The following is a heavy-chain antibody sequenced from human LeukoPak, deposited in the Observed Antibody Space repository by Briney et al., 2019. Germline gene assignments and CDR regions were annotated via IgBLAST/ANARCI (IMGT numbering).Heavy chain of an antibody. J-gene: IGHJ4*02. CDR2: INHSGST. V-gene: IGHV4-34*01. CDR1: GGSFSGYY. CDR3: ARGRRITMVRGVMPFDY. Sequence: KTSETLSLTCAVYGGSFSGYYWSWIRQPPGKGLEWIGEINHSGSTNYNPSLKSRVTISVDTSKNQFSLKLSSVTAADTAVYYCARGRRITMVRGVMPFDYWGQGTLVAVSS. D-gene: IGHD3-10*01.